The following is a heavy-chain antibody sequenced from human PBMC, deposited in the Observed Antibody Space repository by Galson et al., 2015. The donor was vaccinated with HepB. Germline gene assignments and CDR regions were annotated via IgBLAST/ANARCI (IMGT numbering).Heavy chain of an antibody. D-gene: IGHD3-10*01. J-gene: IGHJ5*02. CDR3: ARDRTDYGSGISWFDP. Sequence: SLRLSCAASGFTFSSYSMNWVRQAPGKGLEWVSSISSSSSYIYYADSVKGRFTISRDNAKNSLYLQMNSLRAEDTAVYYCARDRTDYGSGISWFDPWGQGTLVTVSS. CDR1: GFTFSSYS. V-gene: IGHV3-21*01. CDR2: ISSSSSYI.